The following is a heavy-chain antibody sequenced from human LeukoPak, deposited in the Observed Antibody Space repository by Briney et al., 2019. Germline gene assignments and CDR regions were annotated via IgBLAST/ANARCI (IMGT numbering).Heavy chain of an antibody. CDR3: ARTLPHYSGRHLWPDAFDI. V-gene: IGHV1-18*04. J-gene: IGHJ3*02. CDR2: ISAYNGNT. D-gene: IGHD1-26*01. CDR1: GYTLSDYY. Sequence: ASVKVSCKASGYTLSDYYMHWVRQAPGQGLEWMGWISAYNGNTNYAQKLQGRVTMTTDTSTSTAYMELRSLRSDDTAVYYCARTLPHYSGRHLWPDAFDIWGQGTMVTVSS.